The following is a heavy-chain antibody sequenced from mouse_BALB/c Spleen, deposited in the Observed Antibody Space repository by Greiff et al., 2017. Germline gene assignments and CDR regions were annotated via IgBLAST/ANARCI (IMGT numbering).Heavy chain of an antibody. V-gene: IGHV1S29*02. Sequence: EVQLQQSGPELVKPGASVKISCKASGYSFTDYNMHWVKQSHGKSLEWIGYIYPYNGGTGYNQKFKSKATLTVDNSSSTAYMELRSLTSEDSAVYYCTRDDVEGSDYWGQGTTLTVSS. D-gene: IGHD2-3*01. CDR1: GYSFTDYN. J-gene: IGHJ2*01. CDR3: TRDDVEGSDY. CDR2: IYPYNGGT.